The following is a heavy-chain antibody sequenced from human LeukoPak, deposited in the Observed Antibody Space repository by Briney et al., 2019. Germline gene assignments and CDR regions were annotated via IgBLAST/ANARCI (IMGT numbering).Heavy chain of an antibody. Sequence: GASVKVSCKASGYTFTSYGISWVRQAPGQGLEWMGWISAYNGNTNYAQKLQGRVTTTTDTSTSTAYMELRSLRSDDTAVYYCAREPHKYYDFWGGYYSRPTAFDYWGQGTLVTVSS. CDR1: GYTFTSYG. D-gene: IGHD3-3*01. J-gene: IGHJ4*02. CDR3: AREPHKYYDFWGGYYSRPTAFDY. V-gene: IGHV1-18*01. CDR2: ISAYNGNT.